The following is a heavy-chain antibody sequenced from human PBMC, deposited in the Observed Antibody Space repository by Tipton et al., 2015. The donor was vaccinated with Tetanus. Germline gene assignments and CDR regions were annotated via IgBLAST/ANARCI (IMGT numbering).Heavy chain of an antibody. J-gene: IGHJ5*02. D-gene: IGHD5-24*01. CDR1: GESMTDYY. V-gene: IGHV4-59*01. CDR2: IFYNGRT. Sequence: LRLSCAVSGESMTDYYWSWIRQLPGKGLEWIAYIFYNGRTNYNPSLKSRVTISVDTSENQFSLQMTAVTAADTAVYYCARTTRRWLHPDTWGQGTLVTVSS. CDR3: ARTTRRWLHPDT.